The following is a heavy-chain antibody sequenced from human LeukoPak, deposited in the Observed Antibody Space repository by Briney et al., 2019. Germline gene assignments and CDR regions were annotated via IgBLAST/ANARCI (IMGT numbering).Heavy chain of an antibody. D-gene: IGHD3-22*01. J-gene: IGHJ5*02. CDR3: ARHRYYYDSSGYYYQP. CDR1: GGSISSYY. V-gene: IGHV4-59*01. Sequence: RPSETLSLTCTVSGGSISSYYWNWIRQPPGKGLEWIGYIYYSGSTNYNPSLKSRVTISVDTSKNQFSLRLSSVTAADTAVYYCARHRYYYDSSGYYYQPWGQGTLVTVSS. CDR2: IYYSGST.